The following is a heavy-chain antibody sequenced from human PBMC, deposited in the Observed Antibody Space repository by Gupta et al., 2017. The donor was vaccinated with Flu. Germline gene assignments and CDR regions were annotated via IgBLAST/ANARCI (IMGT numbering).Heavy chain of an antibody. J-gene: IGHJ4*02. V-gene: IGHV3-64D*06. CDR2: ISSNGGST. CDR3: VKGPGGYDFDY. D-gene: IGHD5-12*01. Sequence: EVQLVESGGGLVQPGGSLRLSCSASGFTFSSYAMHWVRQAPGKGLEYVSAISSNGGSTYYADSVKGRFTISRDNSKNTLYLQMSSLRAEDTAVYYCVKGPGGYDFDYWGQGTLVTVSS. CDR1: GFTFSSYA.